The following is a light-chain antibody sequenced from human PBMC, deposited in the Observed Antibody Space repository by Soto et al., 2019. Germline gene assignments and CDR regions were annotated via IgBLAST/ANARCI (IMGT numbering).Light chain of an antibody. CDR3: QQYVTSSPRT. Sequence: EIVLTQSPSTLSLSPGERATLSCRASHTISSSYLALYQQKPGQAPRLLMYGISRRATGIPDRFSGSGSGTDFTLTITRLEPEDFAVYYCQQYVTSSPRTFGQGTKVDIK. V-gene: IGKV3-20*01. CDR2: GIS. CDR1: HTISSSY. J-gene: IGKJ1*01.